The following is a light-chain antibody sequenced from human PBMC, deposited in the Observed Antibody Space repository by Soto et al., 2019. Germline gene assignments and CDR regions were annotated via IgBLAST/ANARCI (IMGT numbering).Light chain of an antibody. CDR3: QQYNDWPPLT. V-gene: IGKV3-15*01. CDR2: GAS. CDR1: QSVSSN. Sequence: EIVMTQSPATLSVSPGERATLSCRASQSVSSNLAWYQQKPGQAPRLLIYGASARATGIPARFSGVGSGTEFTLTISSLQSEDFAVYYSQQYNDWPPLTFGGGTKVEI. J-gene: IGKJ4*01.